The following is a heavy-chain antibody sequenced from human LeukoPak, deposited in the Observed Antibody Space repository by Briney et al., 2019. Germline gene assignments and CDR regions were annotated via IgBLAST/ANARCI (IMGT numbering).Heavy chain of an antibody. V-gene: IGHV3-23*01. CDR1: GFTFSSYA. J-gene: IGHJ4*02. CDR3: ARPPRLERYHFDY. CDR2: ISGSGGST. Sequence: AGGSLRLSCAASGFTFSSYAISWVRQAPGKGPQWVSTISGSGGSTYYADSVKGRFTISRDNSKNTLYLQMNSLRAEDTAVYYCARPPRLERYHFDYWGQGTLVTVSS. D-gene: IGHD1-1*01.